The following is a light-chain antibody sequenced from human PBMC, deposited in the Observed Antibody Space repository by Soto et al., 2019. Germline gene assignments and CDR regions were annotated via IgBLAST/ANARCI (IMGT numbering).Light chain of an antibody. CDR2: AAS. CDR1: QSISTF. Sequence: DIQMTQSPSSLSASVGDRVTITCRASQSISTFLNWYQQKPGSAPKLLIYAASSLQSGVPSRFSGRGSGTDFTLTINSLQPEDFATYYCQQSYNTPLTFGPGTKVDTK. CDR3: QQSYNTPLT. J-gene: IGKJ3*01. V-gene: IGKV1-39*01.